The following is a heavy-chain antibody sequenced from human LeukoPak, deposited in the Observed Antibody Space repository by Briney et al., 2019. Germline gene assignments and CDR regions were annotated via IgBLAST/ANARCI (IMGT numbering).Heavy chain of an antibody. CDR1: GFTFSSYE. Sequence: GGSLRLSCAASGFTFSSYEMNWVRQAPGKGLEWVSYISSSGSTIYYADSVKGRFTISRDNAKNSLYLQMNSLRAEDTAVYYCARSWYGSYFDYWGQGTLVTVSS. J-gene: IGHJ4*02. D-gene: IGHD2-15*01. V-gene: IGHV3-48*03. CDR2: ISSSGSTI. CDR3: ARSWYGSYFDY.